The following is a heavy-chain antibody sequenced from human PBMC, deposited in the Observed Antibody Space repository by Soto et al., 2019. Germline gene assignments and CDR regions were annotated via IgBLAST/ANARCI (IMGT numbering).Heavy chain of an antibody. Sequence: SETLSLTCTVSGYSISSGYYWGWIRQPPGKGLEWIGSIYHSGSTYYNPSLKSRVTISVDTSKNQFSLKLSSVTAADTAVYYCASARPTDGVVAAAGKFDYWGQGTLVTVSS. D-gene: IGHD6-13*01. CDR1: GYSISSGYY. CDR2: IYHSGST. CDR3: ASARPTDGVVAAAGKFDY. V-gene: IGHV4-38-2*02. J-gene: IGHJ4*02.